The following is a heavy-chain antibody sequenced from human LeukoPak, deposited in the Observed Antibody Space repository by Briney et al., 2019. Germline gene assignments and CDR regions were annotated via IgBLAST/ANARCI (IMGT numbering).Heavy chain of an antibody. V-gene: IGHV4-30-4*01. D-gene: IGHD1-26*01. CDR2: IYYSGST. CDR1: GGSISSGDYY. J-gene: IGHJ5*02. CDR3: ARDRGSYTGWFDP. Sequence: SQTLSLTCTVSGGSISSGDYYWSWIRQPPGKGLEWIGCIYYSGSTYYNPSLKSRVTISVDTSKNQFSLKLSSVTAADTAVYYCARDRGSYTGWFDPWGQGTLVTVSS.